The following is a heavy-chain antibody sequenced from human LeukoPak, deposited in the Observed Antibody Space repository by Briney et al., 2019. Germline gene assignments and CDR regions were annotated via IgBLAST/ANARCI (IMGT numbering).Heavy chain of an antibody. CDR1: GFTFSNYA. CDR2: ISGSGGST. CDR3: AKGLLVGATTPFDS. V-gene: IGHV3-23*01. J-gene: IGHJ4*02. Sequence: GGSLRLSCAASGFTFSNYAMNWVRQAPGKGLEWVSAISGSGGSTNYADSVKGRFTISRDNSKNTLYLQMNSLRAEDTAVYYCAKGLLVGATTPFDSWGQGTLVSVSS. D-gene: IGHD1-26*01.